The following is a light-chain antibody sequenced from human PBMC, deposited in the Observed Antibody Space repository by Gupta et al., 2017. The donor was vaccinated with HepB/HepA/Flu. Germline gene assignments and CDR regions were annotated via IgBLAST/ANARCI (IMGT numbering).Light chain of an antibody. CDR1: ALPKQY. CDR3: QSADSSGTYVV. V-gene: IGLV3-25*03. Sequence: SYELTQPTSVSVSPGQTARITCPGDALPKQYAYWYQQKPGQAPVLVIYKDSERPSGIPERFSGSSSGTTVTLTISGVQAEDEADYYCQSADSSGTYVVFGGGTKLTVL. J-gene: IGLJ2*01. CDR2: KDS.